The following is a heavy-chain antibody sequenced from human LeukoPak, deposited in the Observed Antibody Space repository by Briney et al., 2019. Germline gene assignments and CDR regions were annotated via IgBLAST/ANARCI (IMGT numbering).Heavy chain of an antibody. CDR3: ASGDSSSWPGILGYYYYMDV. V-gene: IGHV4-30-2*01. Sequence: PSETLSLTCTVSGGSISSGGYYWSWIRQPPGKGLEWIGYIYHSGSTYYNPSLKSRVTISVDRSKNQFSLKLSSVTAADTAVYYCASGDSSSWPGILGYYYYMDVWGKGTTVTVSS. CDR2: IYHSGST. J-gene: IGHJ6*03. D-gene: IGHD6-13*01. CDR1: GGSISSGGYY.